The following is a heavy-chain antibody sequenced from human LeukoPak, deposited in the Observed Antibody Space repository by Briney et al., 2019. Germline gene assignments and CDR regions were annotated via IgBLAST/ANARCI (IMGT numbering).Heavy chain of an antibody. Sequence: SETLSLTCTVSGGSISSGSYYWSWIRQPAGKGLEWIGRIYTSGSTNYNPSLKSRVTISVDTSKNQFSLKLSSVTAADTAVYYCARGGGGSYYSWFDPWGQGTLVTVSS. CDR2: IYTSGST. V-gene: IGHV4-61*02. CDR3: ARGGGGSYYSWFDP. D-gene: IGHD1-26*01. CDR1: GGSISSGSYY. J-gene: IGHJ5*02.